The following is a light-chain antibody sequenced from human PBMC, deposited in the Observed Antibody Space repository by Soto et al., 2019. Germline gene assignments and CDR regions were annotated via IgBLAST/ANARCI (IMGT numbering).Light chain of an antibody. CDR3: SADAASNNYYVV. Sequence: QSALTQPPSASGSPGQSVTISCTGTSSDVGGYNYVSWYQQYPGRAPKLMIYEVTKRPSGVPDRFSGSKSGNTASLTVSGLHAEDEDYYDCSADAASNNYYVVFGERTKLTVL. CDR1: SSDVGGYNY. J-gene: IGLJ3*02. V-gene: IGLV2-8*01. CDR2: EVT.